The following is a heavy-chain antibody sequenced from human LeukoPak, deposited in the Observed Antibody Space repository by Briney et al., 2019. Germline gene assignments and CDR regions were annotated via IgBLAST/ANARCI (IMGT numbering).Heavy chain of an antibody. CDR2: INPNSGGT. Sequence: GASVTVSCKASGYTFTGYYMHWVRQAPGQGLEWMGWINPNSGGTNYAQKFQGRVTMTRDTSISTAYMELSRLRSDDTAVYYCARGTSLTTVTTKGVDPWGQGTLVTVSS. V-gene: IGHV1-2*02. D-gene: IGHD4-17*01. J-gene: IGHJ5*02. CDR1: GYTFTGYY. CDR3: ARGTSLTTVTTKGVDP.